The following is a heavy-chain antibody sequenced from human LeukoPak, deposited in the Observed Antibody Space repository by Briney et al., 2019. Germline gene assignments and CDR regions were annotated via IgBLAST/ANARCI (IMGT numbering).Heavy chain of an antibody. CDR1: GFRFSSYS. Sequence: SGGSLRLSCAASGFRFSSYSMSWVRQAPGEGREWVSGISGSGGTTYYADSVEGRFTISRDNSKNKLYLQTNSLRAEDTAVYYCAKDLVRGADAFDIWGQGTMVTVSS. D-gene: IGHD3-10*02. J-gene: IGHJ3*02. V-gene: IGHV3-23*01. CDR3: AKDLVRGADAFDI. CDR2: ISGSGGTT.